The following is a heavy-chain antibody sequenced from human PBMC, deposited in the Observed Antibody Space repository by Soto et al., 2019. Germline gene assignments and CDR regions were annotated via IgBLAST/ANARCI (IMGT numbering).Heavy chain of an antibody. CDR1: GFTFSAYG. D-gene: IGHD1-1*01. CDR2: ISQSAGGNT. V-gene: IGHV3-23*01. CDR3: ACWNHDY. J-gene: IGHJ4*02. Sequence: EVQLLESGGGLVKPGGSLRLSCAASGFTFSAYGMMWVRQAPGKGLEWVSGISQSAGGNTYYADSVKGRFTNSRDDSKNTLYLQMDSLRPDDTAQYYWACWNHDYWGQGTQVTVSS.